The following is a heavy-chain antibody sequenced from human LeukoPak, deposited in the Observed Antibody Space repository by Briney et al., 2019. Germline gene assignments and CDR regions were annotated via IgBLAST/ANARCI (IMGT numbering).Heavy chain of an antibody. CDR1: GFTFSSYG. Sequence: GGSLRLSCAASGFTFSSYGMHWVRQAPGKGLEWVAFIRYDGSNKYYADSVKGRFTISRDNSKNTLYLQMNSLRAEDTAVYYCAKDLPVLLWFGELDYWGQGTLVTVSS. J-gene: IGHJ4*02. CDR2: IRYDGSNK. CDR3: AKDLPVLLWFGELDY. V-gene: IGHV3-30*02. D-gene: IGHD3-10*01.